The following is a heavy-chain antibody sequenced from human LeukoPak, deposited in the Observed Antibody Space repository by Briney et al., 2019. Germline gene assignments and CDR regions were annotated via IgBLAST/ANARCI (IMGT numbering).Heavy chain of an antibody. CDR2: IRNEADGGTT. D-gene: IGHD3-3*01. J-gene: IGHJ6*03. V-gene: IGHV3-49*03. CDR3: ARLQFFDYLSWEHTYYTYMDA. CDR1: GFTFAGYA. Sequence: GGSLRLSCSTSGFTFAGYAMIWLRQAPGKGLEWVGSIRNEADGGTTEYAASVEGRFTVSRDDSKSIAYLQMNSLKTEDTAVYFCARLQFFDYLSWEHTYYTYMDAWGKGTTVTVS.